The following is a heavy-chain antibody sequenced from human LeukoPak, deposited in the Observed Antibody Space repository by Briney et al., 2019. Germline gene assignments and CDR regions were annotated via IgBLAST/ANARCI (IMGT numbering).Heavy chain of an antibody. CDR2: ISSTRTTI. CDR3: ARDFLGCRSTTCYDA. J-gene: IGHJ5*02. Sequence: GGSLRLSCAASGCTFSSYSMNWVRQDPGKGLEWVSYISSTRTTIYYADSVKGRFTISRDNAKNSLYLQMNSLRAEDTAVYYCARDFLGCRSTTCYDAWGQGTLVTVSS. CDR1: GCTFSSYS. D-gene: IGHD2-2*01. V-gene: IGHV3-48*04.